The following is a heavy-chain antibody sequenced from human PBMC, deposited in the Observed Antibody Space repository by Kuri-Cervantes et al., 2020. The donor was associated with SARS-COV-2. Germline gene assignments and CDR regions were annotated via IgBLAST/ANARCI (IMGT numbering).Heavy chain of an antibody. CDR3: AREGWELLDY. CDR2: ISYDGSNK. CDR1: GFTFSSYA. J-gene: IGHJ4*02. Sequence: GESLKISCAASGFTFSSYAMHWVRQAPGKGLEWVAVISYDGSNKYYADSVKGRFTTSRDNSKNTLYLQMNSLRAEDTAVYYCAREGWELLDYWGQGTLVTVSS. D-gene: IGHD1-26*01. V-gene: IGHV3-30-3*01.